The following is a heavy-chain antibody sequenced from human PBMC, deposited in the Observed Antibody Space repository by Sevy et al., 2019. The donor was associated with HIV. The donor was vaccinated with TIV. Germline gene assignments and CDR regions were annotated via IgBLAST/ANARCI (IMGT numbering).Heavy chain of an antibody. CDR3: VKAIAKDGSF. Sequence: GGSLRLSCVASGFSLNNYWMNWVRQAPGKGLEWVANINQDGSLKYYVHSVRGRFTISRDNARNLVFLQMSSLRVDDSALYYCVKAIAKDGSFWGQGTLVTVSS. CDR2: INQDGSLK. D-gene: IGHD6-13*01. CDR1: GFSLNNYW. V-gene: IGHV3-7*01. J-gene: IGHJ4*02.